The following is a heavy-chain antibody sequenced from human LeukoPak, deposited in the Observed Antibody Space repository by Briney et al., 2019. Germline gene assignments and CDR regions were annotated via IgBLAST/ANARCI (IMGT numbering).Heavy chain of an antibody. CDR1: GGSISSGGYS. CDR2: IYHSGST. Sequence: PSATLSLTCAVSGGSISSGGYSWSWIRQPPGKGLEWFGYIYHSGSTYYNPSLKSRVTISVDRSKNQFSLKLSSVTAADTAVYYCAGALATIMVFCYWGQGTLVTGSS. V-gene: IGHV4-30-2*02. J-gene: IGHJ4*02. D-gene: IGHD5-24*01. CDR3: AGALATIMVFCY.